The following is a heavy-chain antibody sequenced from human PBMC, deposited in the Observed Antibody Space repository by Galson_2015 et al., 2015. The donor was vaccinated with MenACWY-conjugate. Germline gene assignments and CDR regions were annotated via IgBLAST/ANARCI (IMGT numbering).Heavy chain of an antibody. CDR1: GYTLTSYY. D-gene: IGHD6-19*01. V-gene: IGHV1-46*01. Sequence: SVKVSCKASGYTLTSYYIHWVRRAPGQGSEWMGLINPSDPSTTYAQKFQGRVTMTRDTSTSTVFMELSSLRAEDTALYYCARAIAVASQAFDIWGQGTMVTVSS. J-gene: IGHJ3*02. CDR2: INPSDPST. CDR3: ARAIAVASQAFDI.